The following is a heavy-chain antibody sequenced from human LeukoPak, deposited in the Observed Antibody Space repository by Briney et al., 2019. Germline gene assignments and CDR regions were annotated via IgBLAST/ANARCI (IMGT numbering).Heavy chain of an antibody. CDR2: MNPNSGNT. Sequence: ASVKVSCKASGYTFTSYDINWVRQATGQGLEWMGWMNPNSGNTGYAQKFQGRVTMTRNTSISTAYMELSSLRSEDTAAYYCARLMGIVVVPAAIYYYYGMDVWGQGTTVTVSS. V-gene: IGHV1-8*01. CDR1: GYTFTSYD. J-gene: IGHJ6*02. CDR3: ARLMGIVVVPAAIYYYYGMDV. D-gene: IGHD2-2*01.